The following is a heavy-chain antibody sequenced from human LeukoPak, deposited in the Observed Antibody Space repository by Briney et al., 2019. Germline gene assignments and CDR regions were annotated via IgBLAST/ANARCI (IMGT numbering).Heavy chain of an antibody. V-gene: IGHV3-33*01. D-gene: IGHD3-16*01. Sequence: GGSLRLSCAASGFTFSSNGMHWVRQAPGKGLEWVAVIWYDGSNKYYADSVKGRFTISRDNSKNTLYLQMNSLRAEDTAVYYCARDPGPPFDYYYGMDVWGQGTTVTVSS. CDR3: ARDPGPPFDYYYGMDV. CDR2: IWYDGSNK. CDR1: GFTFSSNG. J-gene: IGHJ6*02.